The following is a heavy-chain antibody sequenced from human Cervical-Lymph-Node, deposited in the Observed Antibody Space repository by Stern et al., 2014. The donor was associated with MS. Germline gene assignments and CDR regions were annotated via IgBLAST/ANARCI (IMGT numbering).Heavy chain of an antibody. J-gene: IGHJ3*01. V-gene: IGHV5-51*01. D-gene: IGHD3-22*01. Sequence: DQLVQSGAEVKKPGESLKISCRTSGYTFSNFWIGWVRQIPGKGLEWMGGIYPADADTTYSPSFQGPVTISNDQSIRTAYLQWRSLKASDTAMYYCVRRRDSAGYDTFDLWGQGTMLIVSS. CDR3: VRRRDSAGYDTFDL. CDR1: GYTFSNFW. CDR2: IYPADADT.